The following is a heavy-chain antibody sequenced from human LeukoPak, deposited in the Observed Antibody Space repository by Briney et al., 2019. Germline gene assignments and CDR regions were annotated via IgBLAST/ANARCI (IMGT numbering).Heavy chain of an antibody. D-gene: IGHD1-26*01. J-gene: IGHJ3*02. V-gene: IGHV3-66*01. CDR2: IYSGGNT. CDR3: ARDVGFIVGATPGAFDI. Sequence: GGPLRLSCAASGFTVSSNYMTWVRQAPGKGLEWVSVIYSGGNTYYADSVKGRFTISRDNTKNTVYLQMNSLRADDTAVYYCARDVGFIVGATPGAFDIWGQGTMVTVSS. CDR1: GFTVSSNY.